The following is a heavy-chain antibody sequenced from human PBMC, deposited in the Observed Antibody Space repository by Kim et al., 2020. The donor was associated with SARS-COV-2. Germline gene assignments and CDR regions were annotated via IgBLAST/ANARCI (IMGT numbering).Heavy chain of an antibody. V-gene: IGHV1-69*01. Sequence: YTQKCQGRVTITADESTSTAYMELGSLRSEDTAVYYCARYYDSSGYPDYWGQGTLVTVSS. J-gene: IGHJ4*02. D-gene: IGHD3-22*01. CDR3: ARYYDSSGYPDY.